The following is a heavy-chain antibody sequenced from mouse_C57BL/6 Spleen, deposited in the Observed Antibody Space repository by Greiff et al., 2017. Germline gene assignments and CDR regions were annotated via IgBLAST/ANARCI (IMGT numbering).Heavy chain of an antibody. J-gene: IGHJ4*01. CDR2: IYPGDGDT. Sequence: VQLQQSGPELVKPGASVKISCKASGYAFSSSWMNWVKQRPGKGLEWIGRIYPGDGDTNYNGKFKGKATLTADKSSSTAYMQLSSLTSEDSAVYFCATTVPYAMDYWGQGTSVTVSS. CDR3: ATTVPYAMDY. CDR1: GYAFSSSW. D-gene: IGHD1-1*01. V-gene: IGHV1-82*01.